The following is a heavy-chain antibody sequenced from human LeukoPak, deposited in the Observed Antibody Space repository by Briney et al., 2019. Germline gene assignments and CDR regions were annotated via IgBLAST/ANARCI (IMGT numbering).Heavy chain of an antibody. J-gene: IGHJ5*02. Sequence: ASVKASCKASGYTFTGYYVNWVRQAPGQGLEWMGWINSDSGFTKYAQKFQGRVTMTRDTSITTVYMDLTRLTSDDTAVYYCARNFDMKGFDPWGQGTLVTVSS. V-gene: IGHV1-2*02. D-gene: IGHD3-9*01. CDR3: ARNFDMKGFDP. CDR2: INSDSGFT. CDR1: GYTFTGYY.